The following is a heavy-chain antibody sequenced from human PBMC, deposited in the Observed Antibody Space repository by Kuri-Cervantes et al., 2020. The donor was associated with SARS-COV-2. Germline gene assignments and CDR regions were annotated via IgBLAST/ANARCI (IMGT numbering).Heavy chain of an antibody. CDR2: IWYDGRNT. CDR1: GLTFSDYD. J-gene: IGHJ6*03. CDR3: ARNHSMDV. V-gene: IGHV3-33*08. Sequence: GGPLRLTCASSGLTFSDYDLHWVRQAPGKGLEGVAVIWYDGRNTYYTGSVKGRFTISRDNSKNKLYLEVKSLRAENTAVYYWARNHSMDVWGTGTAVTVSS.